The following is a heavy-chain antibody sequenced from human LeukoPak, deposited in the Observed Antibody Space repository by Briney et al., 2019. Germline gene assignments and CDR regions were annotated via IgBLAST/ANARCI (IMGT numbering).Heavy chain of an antibody. CDR2: IYYSGST. Sequence: SETLSLTFTVSGGSISSYYWSWIRQPPGKGLEWIGNIYYSGSTNYNPSLKRRVTISVDTSKNQFSPKLSSVTAADTAVYYCARVRGGYYGSGSYDRYYYMDVWGKGTTVTISS. V-gene: IGHV4-59*01. D-gene: IGHD3-10*01. J-gene: IGHJ6*03. CDR1: GGSISSYY. CDR3: ARVRGGYYGSGSYDRYYYMDV.